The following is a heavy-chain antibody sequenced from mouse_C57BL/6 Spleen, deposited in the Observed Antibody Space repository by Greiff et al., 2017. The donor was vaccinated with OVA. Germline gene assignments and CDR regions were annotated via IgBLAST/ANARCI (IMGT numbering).Heavy chain of an antibody. CDR2: IDPSDSYT. CDR3: ARRGYYGSSPYYAMDY. CDR1: GYTFTSYW. Sequence: VQLQQPGAELVKPGASVKLSCKASGYTFTSYWMQWVKQRPGQGLEWIGEIDPSDSYTNYNQKVKGKATLTVDTSSSTAYMQLSSLTSEDSAVYYCARRGYYGSSPYYAMDYWGQGTSVTVSS. D-gene: IGHD1-1*01. J-gene: IGHJ4*01. V-gene: IGHV1-50*01.